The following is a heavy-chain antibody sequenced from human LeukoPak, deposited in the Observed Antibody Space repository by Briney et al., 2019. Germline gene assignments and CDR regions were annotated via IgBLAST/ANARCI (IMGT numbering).Heavy chain of an antibody. CDR2: INPNSGDT. J-gene: IGHJ6*03. V-gene: IGHV1-2*02. D-gene: IGHD6-19*01. Sequence: GASVKVSCKASGYTFTGYYMHWVRQAPGQGLEWMGWINPNSGDTNYAQKFQGRVTMTRDTSSSTAYMELSSLRSEDTAVYYCATGKVAGTPTRIRYYMDVWGKGTTVTVSS. CDR1: GYTFTGYY. CDR3: ATGKVAGTPTRIRYYMDV.